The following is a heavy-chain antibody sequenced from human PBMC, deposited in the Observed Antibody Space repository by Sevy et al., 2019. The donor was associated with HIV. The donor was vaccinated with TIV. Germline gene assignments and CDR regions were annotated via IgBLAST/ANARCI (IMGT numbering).Heavy chain of an antibody. J-gene: IGHJ6*03. V-gene: IGHV3-21*01. Sequence: GGSLRLSCAASGFTFSNYNMNWVRQAPGKGLEWVSSISSSSTYIHHADSLKGRFTISRDNAKNSLFLQMNSLRAEDTAVYYCARGLGRDYYYYMDVWGKGTTVTVSS. CDR1: GFTFSNYN. CDR3: ARGLGRDYYYYMDV. CDR2: ISSSSTYI.